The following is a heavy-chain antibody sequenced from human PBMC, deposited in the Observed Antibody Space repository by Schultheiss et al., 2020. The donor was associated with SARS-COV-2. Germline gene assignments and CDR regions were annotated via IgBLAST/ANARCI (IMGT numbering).Heavy chain of an antibody. CDR3: ARDQASYYDFWSGYNQWDV. D-gene: IGHD3-3*01. Sequence: GGSLRLSCAASGFTFSSYWMHWVRQAPGKGLVWVSRINSDGSSTSYADSVKGRFTISRDNSKNTLYLQMNSLRAEDTAVYYCARDQASYYDFWSGYNQWDVWGKGTTVTVSS. J-gene: IGHJ6*04. V-gene: IGHV3-74*01. CDR2: INSDGSST. CDR1: GFTFSSYW.